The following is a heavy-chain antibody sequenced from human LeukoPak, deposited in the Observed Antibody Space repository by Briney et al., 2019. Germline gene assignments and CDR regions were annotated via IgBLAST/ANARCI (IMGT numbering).Heavy chain of an antibody. CDR2: INWNGGST. V-gene: IGHV3-20*04. J-gene: IGHJ6*03. Sequence: PGGSLRLSCAASGFTFDDYGMSWVRQAPGKGLEWVSGINWNGGSTGYADSVKGRFTISRDNAKNSLYLQMNSLRAEDTALYYCARARGNVDTAMVNYYYYMDVWGEGTTVTVSS. CDR1: GFTFDDYG. D-gene: IGHD5-18*01. CDR3: ARARGNVDTAMVNYYYYMDV.